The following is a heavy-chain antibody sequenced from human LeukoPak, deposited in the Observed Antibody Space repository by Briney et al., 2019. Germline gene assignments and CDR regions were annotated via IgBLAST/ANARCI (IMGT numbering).Heavy chain of an antibody. D-gene: IGHD1-14*01. J-gene: IGHJ6*02. CDR1: GFTFSNAW. V-gene: IGHV3-15*01. Sequence: PGGSLRLSCAASGFTFSNAWMTWVRQTPGKGLEWVGHIKSKTDGGTTYYAAPVKGRFSISRDDSENTLSLQMNNLQTEDTAVYYCTTMRPGTGVAPPTRHYYYYYHRDVWGQGTTVTVSS. CDR3: TTMRPGTGVAPPTRHYYYYYHRDV. CDR2: IKSKTDGGTT.